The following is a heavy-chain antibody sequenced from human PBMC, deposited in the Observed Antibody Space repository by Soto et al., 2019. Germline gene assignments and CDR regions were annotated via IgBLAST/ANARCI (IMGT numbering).Heavy chain of an antibody. V-gene: IGHV4-59*01. CDR3: ARERKGTSLDY. J-gene: IGHJ4*02. D-gene: IGHD2-2*01. CDR2: IYYSGST. CDR1: GGSISSYY. Sequence: SETLSLTCTVSGGSISSYYWSWIRQPPGKGLEWIGYIYYSGSTNYNPSLKSRVTISVDTSKNQFSLKLSSVTAADTAVYYCARERKGTSLDYWGQGTPVTVSS.